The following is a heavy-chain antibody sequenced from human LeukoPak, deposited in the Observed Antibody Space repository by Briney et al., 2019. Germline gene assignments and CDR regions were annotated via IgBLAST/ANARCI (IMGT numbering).Heavy chain of an antibody. D-gene: IGHD2-21*02. J-gene: IGHJ4*02. CDR3: ARGGPYCGGDCYSGGGY. Sequence: PGGSLRLSCAASGFTFSDYSMNWVRQAPGKGLEWVSYISTTGSTIYYADSVKGRVTISRDNARKSMYLQMNSLRAEDTGVYYCARGGPYCGGDCYSGGGYWGQGTLVTVSS. CDR2: ISTTGSTI. V-gene: IGHV3-48*01. CDR1: GFTFSDYS.